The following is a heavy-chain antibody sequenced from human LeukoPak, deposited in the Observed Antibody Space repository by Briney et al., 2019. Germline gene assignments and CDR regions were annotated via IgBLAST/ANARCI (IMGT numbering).Heavy chain of an antibody. V-gene: IGHV3-23*01. J-gene: IGHJ3*02. CDR2: ISGSGGST. CDR1: GFTFSTYA. Sequence: PGGSLRLSCAASGFTFSTYAMSWVRLAPGKGLEWVSGISGSGGSTYYADSVKGRFTSSRDNSNNTLYVQMNSLRVEDTAVYYCAKGRPHRGWASSWAHRKTGAFDIWGQGTMVTVSS. CDR3: AKGRPHRGWASSWAHRKTGAFDI. D-gene: IGHD6-13*01.